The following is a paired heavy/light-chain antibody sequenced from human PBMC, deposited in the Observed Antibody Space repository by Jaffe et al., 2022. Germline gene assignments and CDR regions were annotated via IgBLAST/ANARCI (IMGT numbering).Heavy chain of an antibody. CDR3: AADLPTYYDFWSVTGDP. Sequence: QMQLVQSGPEVKKPGTSVKVSCKASGFTFTSSAVQWVRQARGQRLEWIGWIVVGSGNTNYAQKFQERVTITRDMSTSTAYMELSSLRSEDTAVYYCAADLPTYYDFWSVTGDPWGQGTLVTVSS. J-gene: IGHJ5*02. V-gene: IGHV1-58*01. CDR2: IVVGSGNT. D-gene: IGHD3-3*01. CDR1: GFTFTSSA.
Light chain of an antibody. CDR1: SSNIGSNY. J-gene: IGLJ2*01. Sequence: QSVLTQPPSASGTPGQRVTISCSGSSSNIGSNYVYWYQQLPGTAPKLLIYRNNQRPSGVPDRFSGSKSGTSASLAISGLRSEDEADYYCAAWDDSLSGRVVFGGGTKLTVL. V-gene: IGLV1-47*01. CDR2: RNN. CDR3: AAWDDSLSGRVV.